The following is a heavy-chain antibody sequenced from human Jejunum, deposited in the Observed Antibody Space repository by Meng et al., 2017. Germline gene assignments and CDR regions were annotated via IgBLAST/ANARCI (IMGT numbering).Heavy chain of an antibody. Sequence: QVQPPQGRAGLLKPSETLSLTCTVYGTCLNKYDLSWSWIRQSPGKGLEWIGLIDHRGSTNYNPSLKSRVTISLDTSKNQFSLNLNSVTAADTAVYYCARGSYGDSTDPWGQGILVTVSS. CDR2: IDHRGST. CDR1: GTCLNKYD. J-gene: IGHJ5*02. V-gene: IGHV4-34*01. D-gene: IGHD4-17*01. CDR3: ARGSYGDSTDP.